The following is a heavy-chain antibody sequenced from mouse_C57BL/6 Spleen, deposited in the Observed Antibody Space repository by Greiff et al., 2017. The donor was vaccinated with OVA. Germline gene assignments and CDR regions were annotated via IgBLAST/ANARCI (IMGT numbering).Heavy chain of an antibody. CDR1: GYTFTSYW. J-gene: IGHJ1*03. V-gene: IGHV1-64*01. CDR2: IHPNSGST. Sequence: QVQLQQPGAELVKPGASVKLSCKASGYTFTSYWMHWVKQRPGRGLEWIGMIHPNSGSTNYNEKFKSKATLTVDKSSSTAYMQLSSLTSEDSAVYYCASTVVSKYWYFDVWGTGTTVTVSS. D-gene: IGHD1-1*01. CDR3: ASTVVSKYWYFDV.